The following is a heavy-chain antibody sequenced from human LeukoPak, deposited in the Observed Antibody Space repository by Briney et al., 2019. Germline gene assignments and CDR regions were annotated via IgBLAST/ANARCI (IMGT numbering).Heavy chain of an antibody. CDR1: GFTFSTYA. J-gene: IGHJ5*02. V-gene: IGHV3-23*01. CDR3: ARGRGDWFDP. D-gene: IGHD3-16*01. CDR2: ISSTGGNT. Sequence: GGSLRLSCAASGFTFSTYAMTWVRQAPGKGLEWVSLISSTGGNTYYADSVKGRFTISRDNSKNTLSLQMNSLRAGDTAVYYCARGRGDWFDPWGQGTLVTVSS.